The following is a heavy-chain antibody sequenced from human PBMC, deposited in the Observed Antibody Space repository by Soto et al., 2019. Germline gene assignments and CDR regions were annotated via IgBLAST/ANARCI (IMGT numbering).Heavy chain of an antibody. CDR1: GYTFTNYG. J-gene: IGHJ6*02. D-gene: IGHD1-26*01. CDR3: ASTIRWDPRPGDYYGMDV. Sequence: ASVKVSCKASGYTFTNYGITWVRQAPGQGLEWMGWISAYFGNTHYTQRLQGRVTITADTSTSTAYMELSGLRSADTAVYYCASTIRWDPRPGDYYGMDVWGQGTTVTVSS. V-gene: IGHV1-18*01. CDR2: ISAYFGNT.